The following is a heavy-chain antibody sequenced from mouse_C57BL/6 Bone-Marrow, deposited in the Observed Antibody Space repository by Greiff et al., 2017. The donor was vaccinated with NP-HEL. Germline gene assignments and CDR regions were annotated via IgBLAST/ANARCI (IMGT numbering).Heavy chain of an antibody. CDR3: ARGRDYGRRDFDY. CDR2: IDPANGNT. CDR1: GFNIKNTY. V-gene: IGHV14-3*01. Sequence: VHVKQSVAELVRPGASVKLSCTASGFNIKNTYMHWVKQRPEQGLEWIGRIDPANGNTKYAPKFQGKATITADTSSNTAYLQLSSLTSEDTAIYYCARGRDYGRRDFDYWGQGTTLTVSS. J-gene: IGHJ2*01. D-gene: IGHD1-1*01.